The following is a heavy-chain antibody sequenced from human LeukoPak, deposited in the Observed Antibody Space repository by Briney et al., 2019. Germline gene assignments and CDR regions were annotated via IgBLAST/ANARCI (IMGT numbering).Heavy chain of an antibody. V-gene: IGHV1-24*01. CDR3: ATCGSGDCYSSYYYYGMDV. CDR2: FDPEDGET. J-gene: IGHJ6*02. CDR1: GYTLTELS. Sequence: GASVKVSCKVSGYTLTELSMHWVRQAPGKGLEWMGGFDPEDGETIYAQKFRGRVTMTEDTSTDTAYMELSSLRSEDTAVYYCATCGSGDCYSSYYYYGMDVWGQGTTVTVSS. D-gene: IGHD2-21*02.